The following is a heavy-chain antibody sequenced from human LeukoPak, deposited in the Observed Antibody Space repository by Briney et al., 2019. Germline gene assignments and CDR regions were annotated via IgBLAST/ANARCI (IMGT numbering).Heavy chain of an antibody. CDR3: AALPAAPIGAFDI. J-gene: IGHJ3*02. V-gene: IGHV4-34*01. D-gene: IGHD2-2*01. Sequence: SESLSLTCAVYGGSFSGYYWSWIRQPPGKGLEWIGEINHSGSTNYNPSLKSRVTISVDTSKNQFSLKLSSVTAEDTAVYYCAALPAAPIGAFDIWGQGTMVTVSS. CDR2: INHSGST. CDR1: GGSFSGYY.